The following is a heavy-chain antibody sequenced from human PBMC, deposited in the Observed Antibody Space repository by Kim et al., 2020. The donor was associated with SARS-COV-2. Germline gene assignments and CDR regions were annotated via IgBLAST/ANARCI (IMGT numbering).Heavy chain of an antibody. D-gene: IGHD2-2*01. V-gene: IGHV4-59*12. J-gene: IGHJ3*02. CDR2: IYYSGST. Sequence: SETLSLTCTVSGGSISSYYWSWIRQPPGKGLEWIGYIYYSGSTNYNPSLKSRVTISVDTSKNQFSLKLSSVTAADTAVYYCAREPRYGCSSTSCLDAFDIWGQGTMVTVSS. CDR1: GGSISSYY. CDR3: AREPRYGCSSTSCLDAFDI.